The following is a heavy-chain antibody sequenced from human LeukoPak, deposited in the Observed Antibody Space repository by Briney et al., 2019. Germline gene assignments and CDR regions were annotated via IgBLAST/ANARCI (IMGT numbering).Heavy chain of an antibody. CDR1: GGSFSGYY. J-gene: IGHJ6*03. D-gene: IGHD2-2*01. CDR3: ARVEGCSSTSCPNAHYYYYYYMDV. Sequence: SETLSLTCAVCGGSFSGYYWSWIRQPPGKGLEWIGEINHSGSTNYNPSLKSRVTISVDTSKNQFSLKLSSVTAADTAVYYCARVEGCSSTSCPNAHYYYYYYMDVWGKGTTVTVPS. V-gene: IGHV4-34*01. CDR2: INHSGST.